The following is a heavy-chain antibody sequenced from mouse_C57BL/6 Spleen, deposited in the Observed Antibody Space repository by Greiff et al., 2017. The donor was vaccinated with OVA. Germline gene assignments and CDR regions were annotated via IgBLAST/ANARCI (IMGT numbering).Heavy chain of an antibody. D-gene: IGHD2-4*01. CDR3: ARSESTMIREAWFAY. CDR1: GYTFTSYG. Sequence: QVQLQQSGAELARPGASVKLSCKASGYTFTSYGISWVKQRTGQGLEWIGEIYPRGGNTYYNEKFKGKATLTADKSSSTAYMELRSLTSEDSAVYFCARSESTMIREAWFAYWGQGTLVTVSA. CDR2: IYPRGGNT. J-gene: IGHJ3*01. V-gene: IGHV1-81*01.